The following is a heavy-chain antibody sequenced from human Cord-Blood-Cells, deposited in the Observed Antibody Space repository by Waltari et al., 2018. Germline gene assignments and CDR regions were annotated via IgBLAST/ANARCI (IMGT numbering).Heavy chain of an antibody. D-gene: IGHD6-6*01. Sequence: EVRLVASGGGLVQPGGSLQLSFAASGFPFSSTGVHWVRQAPGKGLEWVANIKQDGSEKYYVDSVKGRFTISRDNAKNSLYLQMNSLRAEDTAVYYCARNTGQLVHYWGQGTLVTVSS. J-gene: IGHJ4*02. V-gene: IGHV3-7*01. CDR3: ARNTGQLVHY. CDR1: GFPFSSTG. CDR2: IKQDGSEK.